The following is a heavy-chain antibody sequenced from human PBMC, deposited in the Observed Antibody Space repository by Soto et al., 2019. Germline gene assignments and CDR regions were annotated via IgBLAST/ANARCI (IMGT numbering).Heavy chain of an antibody. J-gene: IGHJ4*02. V-gene: IGHV4-39*01. CDR2: IYYSGST. CDR1: GGSISSSSYY. D-gene: IGHD4-17*01. CDR3: ARGGSYGDFDY. Sequence: TSETLSLTCTVSGGSISSSSYYWGWIRQPPGKGLEWIGSIYYSGSTYYNPSLKSRVTISVDTSKNQFSLRLSSVTAADTAVYYCARGGSYGDFDYWGQGTLVTVSS.